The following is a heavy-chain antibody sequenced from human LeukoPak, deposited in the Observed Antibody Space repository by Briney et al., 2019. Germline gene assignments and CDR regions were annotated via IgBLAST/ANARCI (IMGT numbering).Heavy chain of an antibody. Sequence: PGGSLRLSCAASGFTFSSYAMSWVRQAPGKGLEWVSAISGSGGSTYYADSVKGRFTISRDNSKNTLYLQMNSLRADDTAVYYCARDKDCSGGSCYNDAFDIWGQGTMVTVSS. CDR3: ARDKDCSGGSCYNDAFDI. J-gene: IGHJ3*02. V-gene: IGHV3-23*01. CDR1: GFTFSSYA. D-gene: IGHD2-15*01. CDR2: ISGSGGST.